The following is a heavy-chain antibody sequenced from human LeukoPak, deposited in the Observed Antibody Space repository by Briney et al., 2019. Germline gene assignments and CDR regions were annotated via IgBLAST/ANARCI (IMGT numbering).Heavy chain of an antibody. J-gene: IGHJ4*02. D-gene: IGHD3-9*01. V-gene: IGHV4-31*03. CDR3: ARGLGMGGLRYFDWAPADFDY. CDR2: IYYSGST. Sequence: SETLSLTCTVSGGSISSGGYYWSWIRQHPGKGLEWIGYIYYSGSTYYNPSLKSRVTISVDTSKNQFSLKLSSVTAADTAVYYCARGLGMGGLRYFDWAPADFDYWGQGTLVTVSS. CDR1: GGSISSGGYY.